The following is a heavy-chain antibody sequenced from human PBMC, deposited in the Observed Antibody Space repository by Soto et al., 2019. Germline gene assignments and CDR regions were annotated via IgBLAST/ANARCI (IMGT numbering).Heavy chain of an antibody. CDR1: GFTLSSYG. CDR3: ARGPTYCSSPSCYHSPLDY. CDR2: IWYDGSNK. Sequence: QVQLVESGGGVVQPGRSLRLSCAASGFTLSSYGMHWVRQAPGKGLEWVAVIWYDGSNKYYADSVKGRFTISRDNSKNTLYLQMNSLRAEDTAVYYCARGPTYCSSPSCYHSPLDYWGQGTLVTVSS. D-gene: IGHD2-2*01. J-gene: IGHJ4*02. V-gene: IGHV3-33*01.